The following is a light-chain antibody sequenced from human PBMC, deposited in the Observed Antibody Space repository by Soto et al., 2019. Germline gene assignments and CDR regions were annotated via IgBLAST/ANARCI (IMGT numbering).Light chain of an antibody. CDR3: STYTSISTDV. J-gene: IGLJ1*01. CDR2: EVN. V-gene: IGLV2-14*01. Sequence: QSALTQPASVSGSPGQSITISCTATSSDIGGYNYVSWLQQHPGKAPKLIIFEVNNRPSGVSHRFSGSKYGKTAYLTISGLQAEDEADYYCSTYTSISTDVFGSGTKLTVL. CDR1: SSDIGGYNY.